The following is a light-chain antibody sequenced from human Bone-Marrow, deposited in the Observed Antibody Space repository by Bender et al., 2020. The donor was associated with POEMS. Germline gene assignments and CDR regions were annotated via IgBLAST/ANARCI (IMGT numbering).Light chain of an antibody. Sequence: QSVLTQPPSVSAAPGQRVTISCSGSSSNIGDNAVNWYQQLPGKAPKLLIYYDDLLPSGVSDRFSGSKSGTSASLDISGLQSEDEADYNCAAWDDSLNGHVFGGGTKLTVL. CDR1: SSNIGDNA. CDR2: YDD. J-gene: IGLJ3*02. V-gene: IGLV1-36*01. CDR3: AAWDDSLNGHV.